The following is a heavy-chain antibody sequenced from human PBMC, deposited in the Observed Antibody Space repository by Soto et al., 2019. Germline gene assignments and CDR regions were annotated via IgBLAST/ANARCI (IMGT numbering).Heavy chain of an antibody. CDR1: GYTFTSYG. D-gene: IGHD3-10*01. CDR2: MNPNNGNT. CDR3: ARGRLLWFGELSLNWFDP. V-gene: IGHV1-8*02. J-gene: IGHJ5*02. Sequence: GASVKVSCKASGYTFTSYGISWVRQAPGQGLEWMGWMNPNNGNTGYAQKFQGRVTMTRNTSISTAYMELSSLRSEDTAVYYCARGRLLWFGELSLNWFDPWGQGTLVTVSS.